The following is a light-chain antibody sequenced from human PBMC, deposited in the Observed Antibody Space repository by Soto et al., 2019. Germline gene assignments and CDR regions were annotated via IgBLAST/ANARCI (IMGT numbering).Light chain of an antibody. CDR1: SGDIGSYNR. Sequence: QSALTQPASVSGSPGQSITISCTGTSGDIGSYNRVSWYQQHPGKAPKLLIFKNNQRPSGVPDRFSGSKSGSSASLAISGLRSGDEADYYCATWDDSLNDYVFATGTKVTVL. J-gene: IGLJ1*01. CDR2: KNN. V-gene: IGLV1-47*01. CDR3: ATWDDSLNDYV.